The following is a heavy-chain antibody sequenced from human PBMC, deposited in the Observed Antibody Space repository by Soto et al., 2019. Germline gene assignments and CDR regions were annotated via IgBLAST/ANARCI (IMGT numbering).Heavy chain of an antibody. Sequence: QLQLQESGPGLVKPSETLSLTCTVSGGSISSSSYYWGWIRQPPGKGLEWIGSFYYSGSTYYNPSLKSRVTISIDTSKNHFPLKMSSVTAADTAVYYCARQVYDFWSGPSRSRANWFDPWGQGTLVTVSS. D-gene: IGHD3-3*01. CDR2: FYYSGST. V-gene: IGHV4-39*01. CDR3: ARQVYDFWSGPSRSRANWFDP. J-gene: IGHJ5*02. CDR1: GGSISSSSYY.